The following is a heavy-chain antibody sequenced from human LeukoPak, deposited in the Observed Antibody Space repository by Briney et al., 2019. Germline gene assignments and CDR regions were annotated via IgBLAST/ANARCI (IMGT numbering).Heavy chain of an antibody. CDR3: ARDHEDIVVVVAADY. D-gene: IGHD2-15*01. Sequence: GGSLRLSCAASGFTFSSYSMNWVRQAPGKGLELVSYISSSSSTIYYADSVKGRFTISRDNAKNSLYLQMNSLRAEDTAVYYCARDHEDIVVVVAADYWGQGTLVTVSS. CDR2: ISSSSSTI. V-gene: IGHV3-48*01. J-gene: IGHJ4*02. CDR1: GFTFSSYS.